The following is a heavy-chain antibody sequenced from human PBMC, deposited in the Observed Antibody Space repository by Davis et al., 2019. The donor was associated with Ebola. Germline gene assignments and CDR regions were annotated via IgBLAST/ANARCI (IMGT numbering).Heavy chain of an antibody. CDR2: ISDSGGST. CDR1: GFTFSSYA. J-gene: IGHJ4*02. Sequence: GESLKISCAASGFTFSSYAMSWVRQAPGKGLEWVSAISDSGGSTYYADSVKGRFTISRDNSKNTLYLQMNSLRAEDTAVYYCAKDSSGWYGEDYWGQGTLVTVSS. CDR3: AKDSSGWYGEDY. D-gene: IGHD6-19*01. V-gene: IGHV3-23*01.